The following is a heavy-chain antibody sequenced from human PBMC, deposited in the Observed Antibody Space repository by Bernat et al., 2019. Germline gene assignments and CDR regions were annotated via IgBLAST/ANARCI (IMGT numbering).Heavy chain of an antibody. D-gene: IGHD3-10*01. CDR3: ARHRGGDVDAFDI. CDR1: GGSISSYY. V-gene: IGHV4-59*08. CDR2: IYYSGST. Sequence: QVQLQESGPGLVKPSETLSLTCTVSGGSISSYYWSWIRQPPGKGLEWIGYIYYSGSTNSNPSLKSRGTISVDTSKDLFSLKLSFVTAADTAVYYWARHRGGDVDAFDIWGQGTMFTVFS. J-gene: IGHJ3*02.